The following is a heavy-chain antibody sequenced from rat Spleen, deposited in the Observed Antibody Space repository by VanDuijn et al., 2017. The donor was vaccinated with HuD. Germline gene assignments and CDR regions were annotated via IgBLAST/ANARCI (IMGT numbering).Heavy chain of an antibody. CDR3: TTQWELYH. CDR2: IRSNSGTI. Sequence: EVQLVASGRGLVQPGRSLKLSCVASGFTFSDYGMGWIRQAPGKGLEWVAYIRSNSGTIHYADTVEGRFTISRDNAKNTLYLQLSSLRSEDTATYYCTTQWELYHWGQGVMVTVSS. CDR1: GFTFSDYG. J-gene: IGHJ2*01. D-gene: IGHD5-1*01. V-gene: IGHV5-34*01.